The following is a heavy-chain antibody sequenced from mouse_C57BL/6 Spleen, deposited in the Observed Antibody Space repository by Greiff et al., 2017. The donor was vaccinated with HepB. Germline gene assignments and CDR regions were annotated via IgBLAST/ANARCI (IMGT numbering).Heavy chain of an antibody. J-gene: IGHJ2*01. CDR2: IDPETGGT. Sequence: QVQLQQSGAELVRPGASVTLSCKASGYTFTDYEMHWVKQTPVHGLEWIGAIDPETGGTAYNQKFKGKAILTADKSSSTAYMELRSLTSEDSAVYYCTRGGITTVVVDYWGQGTTLTVSS. D-gene: IGHD1-1*01. CDR3: TRGGITTVVVDY. V-gene: IGHV1-15*01. CDR1: GYTFTDYE.